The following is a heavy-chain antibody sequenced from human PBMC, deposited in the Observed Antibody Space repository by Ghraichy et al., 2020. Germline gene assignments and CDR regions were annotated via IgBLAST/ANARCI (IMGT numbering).Heavy chain of an antibody. D-gene: IGHD3-3*01. CDR2: ISGSGGST. CDR1: GFSFSSYA. J-gene: IGHJ4*02. Sequence: GGSLRLSCAASGFSFSSYAMSWVRQAPGKGLEWVSGISGSGGSTYYADSVKGRFTISRDNSKNTLYLQMNSLRAEDTAVYYCAKVNRGPYDFWSGYAPGISYWGQGTLVTVSS. V-gene: IGHV3-23*01. CDR3: AKVNRGPYDFWSGYAPGISY.